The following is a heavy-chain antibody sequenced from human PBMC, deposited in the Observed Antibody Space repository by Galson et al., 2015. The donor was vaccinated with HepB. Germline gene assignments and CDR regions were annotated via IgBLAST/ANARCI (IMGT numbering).Heavy chain of an antibody. CDR1: GFTFSDYC. D-gene: IGHD3-3*01. CDR2: ISSSSSYT. Sequence: SLRLSYRASGFTFSDYCMSWFRQARGKGLEWVSYISSSSSYTNDAESVKGRFTIARANAKNSLYLQMNSLRAEDAAVYYCARAPGPGVDQFDYWGQGTLVTVSS. J-gene: IGHJ4*02. V-gene: IGHV3-11*06. CDR3: ARAPGPGVDQFDY.